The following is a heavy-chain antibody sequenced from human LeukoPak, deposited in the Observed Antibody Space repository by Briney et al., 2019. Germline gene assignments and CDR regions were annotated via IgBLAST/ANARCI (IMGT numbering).Heavy chain of an antibody. J-gene: IGHJ4*02. Sequence: PGGSLRLSCAASGFTFSSYAMSWVRQAPGKGLEWVSAISGSGGSTYYADSVKGRFTISRDNSKNTLYLQMNSLRAEDTAVYYCANSGSGTYAYDYWGQGTLVTVSS. CDR2: ISGSGGST. CDR1: GFTFSSYA. D-gene: IGHD3-10*01. CDR3: ANSGSGTYAYDY. V-gene: IGHV3-23*01.